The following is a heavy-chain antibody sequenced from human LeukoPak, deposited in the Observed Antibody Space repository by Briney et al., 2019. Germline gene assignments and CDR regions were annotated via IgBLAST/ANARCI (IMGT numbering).Heavy chain of an antibody. CDR3: ARERSSNMFDY. CDR2: IYYSGST. V-gene: IGHV4-59*01. J-gene: IGHJ4*02. Sequence: AETLSLTCTVSGGSISSYYWSWIRQPPGKGLEWIGYIYYSGSTNYNPSLKSRVTISVDTSKNQFSLKLSSVTAADTAVYYCARERSSNMFDYWGQGTLVTISS. D-gene: IGHD6-13*01. CDR1: GGSISSYY.